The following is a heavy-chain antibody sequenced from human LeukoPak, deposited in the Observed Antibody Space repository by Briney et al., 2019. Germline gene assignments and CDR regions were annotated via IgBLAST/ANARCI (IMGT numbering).Heavy chain of an antibody. V-gene: IGHV3-23*01. CDR3: AKFEHYYGSGSYYRPYYYYYYMDV. Sequence: GGSLRLSCAASGFTFSSYAMSWVRQAPGKGLEWVSAISGSGGSTYYADSVKGRFTISRDNSKNTVYLQMNSLRAEDTAVYYCAKFEHYYGSGSYYRPYYYYYYMDVWGKGTTVTVSS. CDR1: GFTFSSYA. CDR2: ISGSGGST. D-gene: IGHD3-10*01. J-gene: IGHJ6*03.